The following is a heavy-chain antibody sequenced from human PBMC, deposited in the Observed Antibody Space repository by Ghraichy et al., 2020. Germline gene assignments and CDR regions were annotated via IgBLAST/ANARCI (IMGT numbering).Heavy chain of an antibody. CDR1: GYSFTSYW. CDR2: IDPSDSYT. V-gene: IGHV5-10-1*01. Sequence: GESLNISCKGSGYSFTSYWISWVRQMPGKGLEWMGRIDPSDSYTDYSPSFQGHVTISADKSISTAYLQWSSLKASDTAIYYCAGSYCSGGSCYQNWFDPWGQGTLVTVSS. CDR3: AGSYCSGGSCYQNWFDP. D-gene: IGHD2-15*01. J-gene: IGHJ5*02.